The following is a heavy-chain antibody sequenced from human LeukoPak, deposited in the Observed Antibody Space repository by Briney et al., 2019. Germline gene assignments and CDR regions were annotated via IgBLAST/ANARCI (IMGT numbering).Heavy chain of an antibody. D-gene: IGHD7-27*01. CDR3: ARGHWGSPYYFDY. CDR2: IIPIFGTA. J-gene: IGHJ4*02. CDR1: GGTFSSNA. Sequence: SVKVSCKASGGTFSSNAISWVRQAPGQGLEWMGGIIPIFGTANYAQKFQGRVTITADESTSTAYMELSSLRSEDTAVYYCARGHWGSPYYFDYWGQGTLVTVSS. V-gene: IGHV1-69*13.